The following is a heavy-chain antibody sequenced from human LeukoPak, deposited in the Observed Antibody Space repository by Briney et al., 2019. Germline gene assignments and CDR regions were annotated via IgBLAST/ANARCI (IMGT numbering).Heavy chain of an antibody. CDR3: AKDISPRGGNAVDY. Sequence: GGSLRLSCAASGFTFDDYAMHWVRQAPGKGLEWVSGISWNSGSIGYADSVKGRFTISRDNAKNSLYLQMNSLRAEDTALYYCAKDISPRGGNAVDYWGQGTLVTVSS. J-gene: IGHJ4*02. CDR1: GFTFDDYA. V-gene: IGHV3-9*01. D-gene: IGHD2-15*01. CDR2: ISWNSGSI.